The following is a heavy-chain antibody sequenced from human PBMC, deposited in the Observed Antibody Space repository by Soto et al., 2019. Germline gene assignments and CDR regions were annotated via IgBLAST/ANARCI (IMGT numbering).Heavy chain of an antibody. CDR3: TRRSDSNYYFCYMDV. CDR1: GFIFSDST. V-gene: IGHV3-73*01. D-gene: IGHD2-21*02. J-gene: IGHJ6*03. CDR2: IRSRPNSYAT. Sequence: EVQLVESGGGLVQPGGSLKLSCAASGFIFSDSTIHWVRQAFGKGLEWVGRIRSRPNSYATAYGASVSGRFTISRDDSEGTAYLQVNSLKAEDSAVYYCTRRSDSNYYFCYMDVWGKGTTVTVSS.